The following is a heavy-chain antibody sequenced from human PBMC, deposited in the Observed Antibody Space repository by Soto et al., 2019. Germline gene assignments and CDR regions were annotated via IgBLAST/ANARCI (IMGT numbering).Heavy chain of an antibody. CDR2: ISSSSSTI. D-gene: IGHD3-22*01. V-gene: IGHV3-48*02. CDR1: GFTFSSYS. CDR3: ARGLYYYDSSGYWGY. Sequence: PGGSLRLSCAASGFTFSSYSMNWVRQAPGKGLEWVSYISSSSSTIYYADSVKGQFTISRDNAKNSLYLQMNSLRDEDTAVYYCARGLYYYDSSGYWGYWGQGTLVTVSS. J-gene: IGHJ4*02.